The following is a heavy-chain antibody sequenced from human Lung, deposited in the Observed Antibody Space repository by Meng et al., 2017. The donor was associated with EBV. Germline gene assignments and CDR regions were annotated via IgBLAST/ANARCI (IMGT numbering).Heavy chain of an antibody. Sequence: QLPLVQTGAEMKKPGASVKVSCKASGYTFTGYYMHWVRQAPGQGLEWMGRINPNSGGTNYAQKFQGRVTMTRDTSISTAYMELSRLRSDDTAVYYCARGYSSSWYMDWFDPWGQGTLVTVSS. CDR1: GYTFTGYY. CDR2: INPNSGGT. D-gene: IGHD6-13*01. CDR3: ARGYSSSWYMDWFDP. V-gene: IGHV1-2*06. J-gene: IGHJ5*02.